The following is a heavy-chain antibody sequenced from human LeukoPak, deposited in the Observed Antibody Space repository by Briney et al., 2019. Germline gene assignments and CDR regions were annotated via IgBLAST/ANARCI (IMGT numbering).Heavy chain of an antibody. CDR3: ARKSEEWDKDSDY. J-gene: IGHJ4*02. CDR1: GFTFSAYN. D-gene: IGHD1-26*01. Sequence: GGSLRLSCATSGFTFSAYNMHWVRQAPGKGLEWISSISTSSSSTYYADSVKGRFTISRDNAKNSLYLQMNSLRAEDTAVYYCARKSEEWDKDSDYWGQGTLVTVSS. V-gene: IGHV3-48*03. CDR2: ISTSSSST.